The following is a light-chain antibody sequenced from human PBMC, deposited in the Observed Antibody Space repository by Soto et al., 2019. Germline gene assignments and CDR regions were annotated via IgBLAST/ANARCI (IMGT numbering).Light chain of an antibody. CDR3: QSYDSSLSGYV. Sequence: QAVVTQPPSVSGAPGQRVTISCTWNSSNIGTGGYDVHWYQKRLDTAPKLVIYAFTSRASGVPDRFSGSWSGTSASLAIAGLQAEDEGDYYCQSYDSSLSGYVFGTGTKLTVL. CDR1: SSNIGTGGYD. CDR2: AFT. J-gene: IGLJ1*01. V-gene: IGLV1-40*01.